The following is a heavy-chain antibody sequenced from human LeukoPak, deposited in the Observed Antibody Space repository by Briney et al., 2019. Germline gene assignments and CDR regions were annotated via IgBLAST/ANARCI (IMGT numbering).Heavy chain of an antibody. D-gene: IGHD3-3*01. CDR2: IIPIFGTA. Sequence: ASVKVSCKASGGTFSSYAISCVRQAPGQGLEWMGGIIPIFGTANYAQKFQGRVTITADKSTSTAYMELSSLRSEDMAVYYCARARYETRIWPKSRYDYYHYMDVWGKGTAVTVSS. CDR3: ARARYETRIWPKSRYDYYHYMDV. CDR1: GGTFSSYA. J-gene: IGHJ6*03. V-gene: IGHV1-69*06.